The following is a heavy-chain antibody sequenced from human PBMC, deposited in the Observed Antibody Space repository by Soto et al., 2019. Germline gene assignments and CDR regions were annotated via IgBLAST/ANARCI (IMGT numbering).Heavy chain of an antibody. CDR2: IVVGSGNT. CDR1: GFTFTSSA. J-gene: IGHJ6*02. V-gene: IGHV1-58*01. CDR3: AADLDSSSSYVGMDV. D-gene: IGHD6-13*01. Sequence: ASVKVSCKASGFTFTSSAVQWVRQARGQRLEWIGWIVVGSGNTNYAQKFQERVTITRDMSTSTAYMELSSLRSEDTAVYYCAADLDSSSSYVGMDVWGQGTTVTVSS.